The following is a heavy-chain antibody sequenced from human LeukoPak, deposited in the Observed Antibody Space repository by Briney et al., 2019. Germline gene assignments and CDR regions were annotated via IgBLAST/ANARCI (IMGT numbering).Heavy chain of an antibody. V-gene: IGHV4-59*01. D-gene: IGHD1-26*01. CDR1: GGSISSYY. CDR2: IYYSGST. CDR3: AGGIVGVTTDDGSFDY. Sequence: PSETLSLTCTVSGGSISSYYWSWIRQPPGKGLEWIGYIYYSGSTKYNPSLKSRVTISVDTSKNQFSLKLSSVTAADTAVYYCAGGIVGVTTDDGSFDYWGQGTLVTVSA. J-gene: IGHJ4*02.